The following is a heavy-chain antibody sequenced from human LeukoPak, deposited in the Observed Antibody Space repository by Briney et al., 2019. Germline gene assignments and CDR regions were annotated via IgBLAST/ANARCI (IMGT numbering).Heavy chain of an antibody. CDR2: ISSSGSTI. V-gene: IGHV3-48*03. D-gene: IGHD3-22*01. CDR3: ARAYYDSSGDY. Sequence: TGGSLRLSXAASGFTFSSYEMNWVRQAPGKGLEWFSYISSSGSTIYYADSVKGRFTISRDNAKNSLYLQMNSLRAEDTAVYYCARAYYDSSGDYWGQGTLVTVSS. J-gene: IGHJ4*02. CDR1: GFTFSSYE.